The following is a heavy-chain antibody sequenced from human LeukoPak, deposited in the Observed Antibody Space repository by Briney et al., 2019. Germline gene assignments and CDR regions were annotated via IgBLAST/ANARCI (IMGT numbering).Heavy chain of an antibody. CDR1: GFTISRDS. J-gene: IGHJ4*02. V-gene: IGHV3-48*01. CDR3: ARDNPRCCGVVPANIDDY. Sequence: GGSLRLSCAASGFTISRDSMNWVRQAPGKGLEWISYISYDSAIKCYADSVRGRFTISRDNAKNSLYLQMHSLSAEDTAVYYCARDNPRCCGVVPANIDDYWGQGTLVTVSS. CDR2: ISYDSAIK. D-gene: IGHD2-15*01.